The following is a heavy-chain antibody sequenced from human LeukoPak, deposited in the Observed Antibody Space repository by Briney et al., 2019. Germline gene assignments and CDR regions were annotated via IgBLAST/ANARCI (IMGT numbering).Heavy chain of an antibody. D-gene: IGHD3-22*01. CDR3: ARAKYYYDSSGKNWFDP. J-gene: IGHJ5*02. CDR2: IYYSGST. V-gene: IGHV4-59*01. CDR1: GGSISSYY. Sequence: PSETLSLTCTVSGGSISSYYWSWIRQPPEKGLEWIGYIYYSGSTNYNPSLKSRVTISVDTSKNQFSLKLSSVTAADTAVYYCARAKYYYDSSGKNWFDPWGQGTLVTVSS.